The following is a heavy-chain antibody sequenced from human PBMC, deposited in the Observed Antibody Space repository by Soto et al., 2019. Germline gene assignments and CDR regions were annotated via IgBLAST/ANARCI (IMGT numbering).Heavy chain of an antibody. Sequence: GGSLRLSCAASGFTFTRYSMNWVRQAPGKGLEWVSSISSTTNYIYYGDSMKGRFTISRDNAKNSLYLEMNSLRAEDTAVYYCARESEDLTSNFDYWGQGTLVTVSP. CDR1: GFTFTRYS. CDR3: ARESEDLTSNFDY. V-gene: IGHV3-21*06. J-gene: IGHJ4*02. CDR2: ISSTTNYI.